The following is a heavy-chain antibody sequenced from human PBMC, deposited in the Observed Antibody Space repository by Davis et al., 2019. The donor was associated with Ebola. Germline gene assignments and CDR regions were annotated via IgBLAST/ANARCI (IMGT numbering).Heavy chain of an antibody. CDR1: GFTFSSYA. CDR2: ISYDGSNK. V-gene: IGHV3-30-3*01. Sequence: PGGSLRLSCAASGFTFSSYAMHWVRQAPGKGLEWVAVISYDGSNKYYADSVKGRFTISRDNSKNTLYLQMNSLRAEDTAVYYCARQWLVGNYYYYGMDVWGQGTTVTVSS. J-gene: IGHJ6*02. CDR3: ARQWLVGNYYYYGMDV. D-gene: IGHD6-19*01.